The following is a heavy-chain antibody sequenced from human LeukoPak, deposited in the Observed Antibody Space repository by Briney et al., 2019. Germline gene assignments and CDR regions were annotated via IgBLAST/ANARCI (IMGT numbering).Heavy chain of an antibody. CDR1: GYTFTSYY. Sequence: ASVKVSCKASGYTFTSYYMHWVRQAPGQGLEWMGIINPSGGSTSYAQKFQGRVTMTRDMSTSTVYMELSSLRSEDTAVYYCARPILNYDSSGYSFDYWGQGTLVTVSS. CDR3: ARPILNYDSSGYSFDY. CDR2: INPSGGST. J-gene: IGHJ4*02. D-gene: IGHD3-22*01. V-gene: IGHV1-46*01.